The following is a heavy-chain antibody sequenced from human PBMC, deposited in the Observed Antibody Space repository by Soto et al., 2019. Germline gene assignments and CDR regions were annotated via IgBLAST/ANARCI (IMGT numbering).Heavy chain of an antibody. CDR2: IYYSGST. V-gene: IGHV4-30-4*01. Sequence: QVQLQESGPGLVKPSQTLSLTCTVSGGSISSGDYYWSWIRQPPGKGLEWIGYIYYSGSTYYNPSLTRRVTISADTYKNQFALKLSSVTAADTAVYYCARGRDCSGGSCYPYYYYGMDVWGQGTTVTVSS. J-gene: IGHJ6*02. D-gene: IGHD2-15*01. CDR3: ARGRDCSGGSCYPYYYYGMDV. CDR1: GGSISSGDYY.